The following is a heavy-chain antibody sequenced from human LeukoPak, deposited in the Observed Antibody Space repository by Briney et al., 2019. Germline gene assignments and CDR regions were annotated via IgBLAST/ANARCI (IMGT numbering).Heavy chain of an antibody. J-gene: IGHJ4*02. CDR3: ARHYSYAWFGY. Sequence: GESLKISCKGSGYDFAAYWIAWVRQMPGKGLEWMGNINPADSHITYSPSFQGQVTISVDKSISTAYLQWSSPKASDSAMYYCARHYSYAWFGYWGQGSLVTVSS. D-gene: IGHD3-16*01. V-gene: IGHV5-51*01. CDR1: GYDFAAYW. CDR2: INPADSHI.